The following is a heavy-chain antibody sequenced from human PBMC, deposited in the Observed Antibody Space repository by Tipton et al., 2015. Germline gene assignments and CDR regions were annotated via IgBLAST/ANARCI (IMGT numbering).Heavy chain of an antibody. Sequence: TLSLTCTISTYSISRDSYWGWIRQPPGKGLEWIGAISHSGSTYYNPSLRSRVTISRDTSKNQFSLNLSSVTAADTAVYYCARVRSSSAWYLSDFDCWGQGTLVAVSS. CDR3: ARVRSSSAWYLSDFDC. D-gene: IGHD6-13*01. J-gene: IGHJ4*02. CDR1: TYSISRDSY. V-gene: IGHV4-38-2*02. CDR2: ISHSGST.